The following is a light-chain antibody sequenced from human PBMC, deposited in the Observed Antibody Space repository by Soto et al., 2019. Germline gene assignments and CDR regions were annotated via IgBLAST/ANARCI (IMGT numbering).Light chain of an antibody. V-gene: IGKV3-20*01. CDR2: DAY. J-gene: IGKJ4*01. Sequence: EIFLTQSLATMSLSPGERSTPSWLAIQSVSYYLAWYQQKPGQAPRLLIYDAYNRATGIPDRFSGSGSGTDFTLTISRLEPEDFAVYYCQQYGTSPLTFGGGTKVDIK. CDR3: QQYGTSPLT. CDR1: QSVSYY.